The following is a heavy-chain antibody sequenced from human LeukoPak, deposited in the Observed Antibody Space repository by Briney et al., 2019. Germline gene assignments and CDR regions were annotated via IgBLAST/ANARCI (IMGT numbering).Heavy chain of an antibody. CDR2: IPYDGSNK. CDR3: ARNFYRNWFDP. Sequence: GGSLRLSCAASGFTFSSYAMHWVRQAPGKGLEWVAVIPYDGSNKYYADSVKGRFTISRDNSKNALYLQMNSLRAEDTAVYYCARNFYRNWFDPWGQGTLVTVSS. V-gene: IGHV3-30-3*01. CDR1: GFTFSSYA. D-gene: IGHD1-14*01. J-gene: IGHJ5*02.